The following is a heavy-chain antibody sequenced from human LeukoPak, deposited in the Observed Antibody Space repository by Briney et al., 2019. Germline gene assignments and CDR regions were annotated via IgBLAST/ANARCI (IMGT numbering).Heavy chain of an antibody. J-gene: IGHJ4*02. CDR3: ARGTWSAGMRMRGYYFDD. CDR1: GGSISSSIYY. Sequence: KPSETLSLTCIVSGGSISSSIYYWAWVRRPPGKGLEWIGTVFYNGATQYSPSLRSRVTISIDTSTNQFSLKLTSVTAADTALYYCARGTWSAGMRMRGYYFDDWGQGTLVTVSS. D-gene: IGHD6-19*01. CDR2: VFYNGAT. V-gene: IGHV4-39*07.